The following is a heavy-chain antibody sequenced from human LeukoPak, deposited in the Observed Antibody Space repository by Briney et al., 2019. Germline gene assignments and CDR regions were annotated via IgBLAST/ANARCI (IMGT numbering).Heavy chain of an antibody. CDR3: ARSTIIRGVSFDF. CDR2: TYYRSKWYN. J-gene: IGHJ4*02. D-gene: IGHD3-10*01. Sequence: SQTLSLTCAISGDSVSSNSAAWNWIRQSPSRGLEWLGRTYYRSKWYNEYAVSVKSRTTINPDTSKNQFSLQVNSVTPEDTAVYYCARSTIIRGVSFDFWGQGTLVTVSS. CDR1: GDSVSSNSAA. V-gene: IGHV6-1*01.